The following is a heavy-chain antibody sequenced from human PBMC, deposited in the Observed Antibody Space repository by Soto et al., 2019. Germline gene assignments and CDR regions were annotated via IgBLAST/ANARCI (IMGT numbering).Heavy chain of an antibody. CDR1: GGSFSGYY. D-gene: IGHD2-2*01. V-gene: IGHV4-34*09. CDR2: INHSGST. Sequence: SETLSLTCAVYGGSFSGYYWSWIRQPPGKGLEWIGEINHSGSTKYHPSLKSRVTISVDTSKNQFSLKLSSVTAADTAVYYCARHHGYCSSTSCSNFDYWGQGTLVTVSS. CDR3: ARHHGYCSSTSCSNFDY. J-gene: IGHJ4*02.